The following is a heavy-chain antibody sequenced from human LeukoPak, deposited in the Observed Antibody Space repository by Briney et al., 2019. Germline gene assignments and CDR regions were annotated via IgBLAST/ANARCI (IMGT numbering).Heavy chain of an antibody. Sequence: PGGSLRLSCAASGFTFSSYAMSWVRQAPGKGLEWVSAISGSGGSTYYADSVKGRFTISRDNAKNSLYLQMNSLRAEDTAVYYCAPTVVNPDMAYWGQGTLVTVSS. CDR3: APTVVNPDMAY. J-gene: IGHJ4*02. CDR2: ISGSGGST. V-gene: IGHV3-23*01. CDR1: GFTFSSYA. D-gene: IGHD4-23*01.